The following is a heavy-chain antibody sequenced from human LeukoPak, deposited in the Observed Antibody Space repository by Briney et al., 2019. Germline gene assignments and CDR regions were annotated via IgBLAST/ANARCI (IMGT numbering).Heavy chain of an antibody. D-gene: IGHD3-22*01. J-gene: IGHJ3*01. Sequence: GGSLRLSCAASGFTVRSSYMSWVRQAPGKGLEWVSVIYSGGSPDYADSAKGRFAISSDNSKNTLYLQMNSLRVEDTAVYYCARDGADNSGYYFGSLWGQGTMVTVSS. CDR1: GFTVRSSY. V-gene: IGHV3-53*01. CDR3: ARDGADNSGYYFGSL. CDR2: IYSGGSP.